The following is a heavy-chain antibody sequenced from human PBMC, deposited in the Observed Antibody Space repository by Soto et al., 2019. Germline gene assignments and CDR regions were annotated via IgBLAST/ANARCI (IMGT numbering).Heavy chain of an antibody. J-gene: IGHJ4*02. Sequence: SVKVSCKASGFTFTSSAVQWVRQARGQRLEWIGWIVVGSGNTNYAQKFQERVTITRDMSTSTAYMELSSLRSEDTAVYYCAAEYYSGYDSYAYWGQGTLVTVSS. CDR1: GFTFTSSA. CDR3: AAEYYSGYDSYAY. D-gene: IGHD5-12*01. CDR2: IVVGSGNT. V-gene: IGHV1-58*01.